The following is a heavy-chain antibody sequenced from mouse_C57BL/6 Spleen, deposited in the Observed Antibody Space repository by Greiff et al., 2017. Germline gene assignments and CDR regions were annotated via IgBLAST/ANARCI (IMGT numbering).Heavy chain of an antibody. J-gene: IGHJ2*01. CDR3: ATADGYDGGFDY. CDR1: GFSLTSYA. D-gene: IGHD2-2*01. Sequence: QVQLQQSGPGLVAPSQSLSITCTVSGFSLTSYAISWVRQPPGKGLEWLGAIWTGGSSNYNSALNSSLSNRTDNSKSKVFLKMNSLKTEDTAMYYCATADGYDGGFDYWGQGTTLTVSS. CDR2: IWTGGSS. V-gene: IGHV2-9-1*01.